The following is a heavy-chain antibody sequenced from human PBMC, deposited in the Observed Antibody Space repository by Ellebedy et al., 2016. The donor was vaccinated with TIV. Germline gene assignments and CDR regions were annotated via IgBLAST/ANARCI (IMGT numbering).Heavy chain of an antibody. CDR2: IYSGGTT. CDR3: ARDKRRYLDY. CDR1: GFSVSNNY. Sequence: GESLKISCAVSGFSVSNNYMNWVRQAQGRGREWVSLIYSGGTTNYADSVKGRFTISRDSSKNILFLQMSNLIADDTAVYYCARDKRRYLDYWGQGTLVTVSS. J-gene: IGHJ4*02. V-gene: IGHV3-53*01.